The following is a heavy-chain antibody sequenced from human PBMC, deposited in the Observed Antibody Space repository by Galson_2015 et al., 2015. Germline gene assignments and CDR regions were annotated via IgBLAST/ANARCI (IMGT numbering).Heavy chain of an antibody. CDR3: ARMNRDSSGWAYWYFDL. CDR2: IYHSGST. CDR1: GGSISSSNW. V-gene: IGHV4-4*02. Sequence: LTCAVSGGSISSSNWWRWVRQPPGKGLEWIGEIYHSGSTNYNPSPKSRVTISVDKSKNQFSLKLSSVTAADTAVYYCARMNRDSSGWAYWYFDLWGRGTLVTVSS. D-gene: IGHD6-19*01. J-gene: IGHJ2*01.